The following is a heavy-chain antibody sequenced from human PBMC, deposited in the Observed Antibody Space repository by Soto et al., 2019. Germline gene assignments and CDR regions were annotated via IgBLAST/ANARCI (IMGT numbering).Heavy chain of an antibody. J-gene: IGHJ4*02. CDR3: ASPHLDYGANVGV. CDR1: GASVSGSYY. Sequence: QVQLQESGPGLVKPSETLSLTCTVSGASVSGSYYWSWIRQPPGKGLEWIGYIYYTGSTDYNPSLKSRVTMSVDTSKNQFSLKLSSVTAADTAVYYCASPHLDYGANVGVWGQGTLVTVSS. D-gene: IGHD4-17*01. CDR2: IYYTGST. V-gene: IGHV4-61*01.